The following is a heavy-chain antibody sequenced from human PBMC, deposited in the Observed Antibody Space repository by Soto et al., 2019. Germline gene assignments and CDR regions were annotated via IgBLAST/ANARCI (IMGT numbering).Heavy chain of an antibody. CDR3: ARDLGIAAVYFDY. J-gene: IGHJ4*02. CDR1: GFTFSSYG. D-gene: IGHD6-13*01. Sequence: GGSLRLSCAASGFTFSSYGMHWVRQAPGKGLEWVAVIWYDGSNKYYADSVKGRFTISRDNSKNTLYLQMNSLRAEDTAVYYCARDLGIAAVYFDYWGQGTLVTVSS. V-gene: IGHV3-33*01. CDR2: IWYDGSNK.